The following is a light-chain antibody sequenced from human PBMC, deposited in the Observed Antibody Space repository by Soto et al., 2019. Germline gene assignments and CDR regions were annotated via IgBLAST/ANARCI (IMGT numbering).Light chain of an antibody. J-gene: IGKJ4*01. V-gene: IGKV4-1*01. CDR1: QSLLDSSDNKNY. CDR3: LQFYRNTL. Sequence: DIVMTQSPDSLAVSLGERATINCKSSQSLLDSSDNKNYLAWYQHKPGQPPKLLIYWASTRASGVPDRFSGGGSGTDFTLTIISLQPDDVAVYYCLQFYRNTLFGGGTKVEIK. CDR2: WAS.